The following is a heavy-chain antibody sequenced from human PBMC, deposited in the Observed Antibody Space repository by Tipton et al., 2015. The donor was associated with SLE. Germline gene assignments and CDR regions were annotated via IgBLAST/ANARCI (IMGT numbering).Heavy chain of an antibody. D-gene: IGHD3-10*01. J-gene: IGHJ4*02. CDR1: GGSITSHY. Sequence: TLSLTCTVSGGSITSHYWTWIRQPPGKGLEWIGYVFYSGSTYYNPSLESRVTISLDTSKNQFSLELTSVTAADTATYYCARSYYDSGSTHFDYWGQGTLVTVSS. CDR2: VFYSGST. CDR3: ARSYYDSGSTHFDY. V-gene: IGHV4-59*11.